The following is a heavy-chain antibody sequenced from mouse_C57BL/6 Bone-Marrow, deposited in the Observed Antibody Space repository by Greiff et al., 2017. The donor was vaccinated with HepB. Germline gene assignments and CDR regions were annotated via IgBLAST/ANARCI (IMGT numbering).Heavy chain of an antibody. CDR1: GFTFSSYA. J-gene: IGHJ3*01. Sequence: EVQLVESGGGLVKPGGSLKLSCAASGFTFSSYAMSWVRQTPEKRLEWVATISDGGSYTYYPDNVKGRFTISRDNAKNNLYLQMSHLKSEDTAMYYCARDLDYYSNSWFAYWGQGTLVTVSA. CDR3: ARDLDYYSNSWFAY. V-gene: IGHV5-4*01. CDR2: ISDGGSYT. D-gene: IGHD2-5*01.